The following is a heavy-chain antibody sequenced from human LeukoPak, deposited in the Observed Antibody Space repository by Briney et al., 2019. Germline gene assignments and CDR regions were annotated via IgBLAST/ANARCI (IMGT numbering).Heavy chain of an antibody. D-gene: IGHD3-22*01. CDR3: AREGAGYYYDSSGHLDY. CDR1: GITFSSYS. CDR2: ISSSSSYI. V-gene: IGHV3-21*01. J-gene: IGHJ4*02. Sequence: GGSLRLSCAASGITFSSYSMNWVRQAPGKGLEWVSSISSSSSYIYYADSVKGRFTISRDNAKNSLYLQMNSLRAEDTAVYYCAREGAGYYYDSSGHLDYWGQGTLVTVSS.